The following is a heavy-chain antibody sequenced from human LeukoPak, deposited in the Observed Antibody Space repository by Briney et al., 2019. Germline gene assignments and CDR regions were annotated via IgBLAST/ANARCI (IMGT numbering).Heavy chain of an antibody. CDR3: ANYDFWSGYSSYYMDV. J-gene: IGHJ6*03. CDR1: GFTFSSYG. CDR2: IRHDGSTK. D-gene: IGHD3-3*01. V-gene: IGHV3-30*02. Sequence: GGSLRLSCAASGFTFSSYGMHWVRQAPGKGLEWVAFIRHDGSTKYYADSVRGRFTISRDSSKNTLYLQMNSLRAEDTAVYYCANYDFWSGYSSYYMDVWGKGTTVTVSS.